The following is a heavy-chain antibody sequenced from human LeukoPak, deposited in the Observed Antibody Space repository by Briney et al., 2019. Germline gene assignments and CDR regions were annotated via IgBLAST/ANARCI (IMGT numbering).Heavy chain of an antibody. V-gene: IGHV4-39*07. CDR3: ARGPGYSYGYGDY. D-gene: IGHD5-18*01. J-gene: IGHJ4*02. Sequence: SETLSLTCIVSGGSISSTTYYWGWIRQPPGKRLEWIGSIYYSGNTYYNPSLKSRVTISVDTSKNQFSLKLSSVTAADTAVYYCARGPGYSYGYGDYWGQGTLVTVSS. CDR2: IYYSGNT. CDR1: GGSISSTTYY.